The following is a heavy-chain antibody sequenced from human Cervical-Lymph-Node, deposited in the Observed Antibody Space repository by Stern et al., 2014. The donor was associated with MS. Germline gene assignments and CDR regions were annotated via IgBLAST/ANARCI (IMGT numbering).Heavy chain of an antibody. Sequence: VQLVESGAEVKKPGESLKISCKGSGYSFTSYWIGWVRQMPGKGLEWMGIIYPGHSDNRYSPFFQGQVTISADKSISTAYLQWSSLKASDTAMYYCARVFDIFEPYYFDYWGQGTLVTVSS. J-gene: IGHJ4*02. CDR2: IYPGHSDN. D-gene: IGHD3-9*01. CDR1: GYSFTSYW. V-gene: IGHV5-51*01. CDR3: ARVFDIFEPYYFDY.